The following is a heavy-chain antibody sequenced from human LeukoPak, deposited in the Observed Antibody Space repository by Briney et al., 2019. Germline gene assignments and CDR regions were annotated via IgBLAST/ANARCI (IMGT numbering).Heavy chain of an antibody. J-gene: IGHJ4*02. Sequence: PSETLSLTCTVSGGSISSSSYYWGWIRQPPGKGLEWIGSIYYSGSTYYNPSLKSRVTISVDTSKNQFSLKLSSVTAADTAVYFCARGSTVTTDLYYWGQGTLVTVSS. CDR2: IYYSGST. V-gene: IGHV4-39*07. CDR3: ARGSTVTTDLYY. CDR1: GGSISSSSYY. D-gene: IGHD4-17*01.